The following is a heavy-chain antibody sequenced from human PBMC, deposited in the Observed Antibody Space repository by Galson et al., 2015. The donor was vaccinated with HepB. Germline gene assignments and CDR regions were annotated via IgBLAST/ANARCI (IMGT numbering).Heavy chain of an antibody. Sequence: SVKVSCKASGGTFSSYTISWVRQAPGQGLEWMGRIIPILGIANYAQKFQGRVTITADKSTSTAYMELSSLRSEDTAVYYCAREGVRAAAGKFDYWGQGTLVTVSS. CDR1: GGTFSSYT. J-gene: IGHJ4*02. V-gene: IGHV1-69*02. CDR3: AREGVRAAAGKFDY. D-gene: IGHD6-13*01. CDR2: IIPILGIA.